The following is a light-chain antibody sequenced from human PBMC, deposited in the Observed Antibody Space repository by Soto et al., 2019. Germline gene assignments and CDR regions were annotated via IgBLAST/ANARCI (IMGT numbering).Light chain of an antibody. CDR1: QSISSY. V-gene: IGKV1-39*01. Sequence: DIQMTQSPSSLSASVGDRVTITCRASQSISSYLNWYQQKPGKAPKLLIYAASSLQSGVPSGFSGSGSGTDFTLTISSLQPEDFATYYCQQSYSTPRGFGQGTKVDIK. CDR3: QQSYSTPRG. CDR2: AAS. J-gene: IGKJ1*01.